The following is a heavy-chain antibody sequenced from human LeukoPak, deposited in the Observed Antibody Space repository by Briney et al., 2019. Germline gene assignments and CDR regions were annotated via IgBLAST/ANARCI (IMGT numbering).Heavy chain of an antibody. CDR2: ISAYNGNT. V-gene: IGHV1-18*01. D-gene: IGHD3-3*01. CDR3: ARTYYDFWSGYSGTGHLDY. J-gene: IGHJ4*02. CDR1: GYTFTNYA. Sequence: ASVKVSCKASGYTFTNYAVSWVRQAPGQGLEYMGYISAYNGNTNYVQNFQGRVTMTTDTSTTTVYMELRSLRSDDTAVYFCARTYYDFWSGYSGTGHLDYWGQGTLVTVSS.